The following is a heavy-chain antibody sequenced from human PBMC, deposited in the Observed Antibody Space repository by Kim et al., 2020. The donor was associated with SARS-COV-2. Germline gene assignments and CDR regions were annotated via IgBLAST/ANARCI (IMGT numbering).Heavy chain of an antibody. J-gene: IGHJ4*02. D-gene: IGHD1-7*01. CDR2: ISGSTGNT. Sequence: GGSLRLSCAASGFTFSSYGMAWVRQAPGEGLEWVSAISGSTGNTYYANSVRGRFTISRDNSKNTLYLQMNRLRAEDTAVYYCTNGRGMTGTTVPFGYWGQGTLVTVSS. CDR1: GFTFSSYG. V-gene: IGHV3-23*01. CDR3: TNGRGMTGTTVPFGY.